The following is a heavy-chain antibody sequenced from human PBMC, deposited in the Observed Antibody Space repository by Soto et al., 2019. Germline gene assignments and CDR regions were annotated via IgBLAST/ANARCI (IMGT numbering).Heavy chain of an antibody. CDR3: ARDVIAAAGTTLYYYYYYGMDV. D-gene: IGHD6-13*01. CDR2: IWYDGSNK. V-gene: IGHV3-33*01. Sequence: HPGGSLRLSCAASGFTFSSYGMHWVRQAPGKGLEWVAVIWYDGSNKYYADSVKGRFTISRDNSKNTLYLQMNSLRAEDTAVYYCARDVIAAAGTTLYYYYYYGMDVWGQGTTVTVSS. J-gene: IGHJ6*02. CDR1: GFTFSSYG.